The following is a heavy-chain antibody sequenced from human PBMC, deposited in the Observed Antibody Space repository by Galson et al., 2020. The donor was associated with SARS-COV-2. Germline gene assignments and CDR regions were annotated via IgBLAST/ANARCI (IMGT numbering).Heavy chain of an antibody. CDR1: GFMVSNTY. CDR3: LPTTVGTIDD. D-gene: IGHD1-1*01. J-gene: IGHJ4*02. V-gene: IGHV3-53*01. Sequence: GESLKISCAASGFMVSNTYMSWVRQAPGKGLECVSFIYRGGSTYYADSVKGRFTISRDSSKNTLYLQMHSLRVEDTAVYYCLPTTVGTIDDWGQGTLVTVSS. CDR2: IYRGGST.